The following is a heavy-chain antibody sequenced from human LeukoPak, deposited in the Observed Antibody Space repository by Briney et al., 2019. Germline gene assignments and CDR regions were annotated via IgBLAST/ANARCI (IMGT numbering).Heavy chain of an antibody. CDR2: IRGSGDRT. V-gene: IGHV3-23*01. D-gene: IGHD1-26*01. J-gene: IGHJ6*03. CDR1: GFTFSSYA. Sequence: GGSLRLSCAASGFTFSSYAVSWVRQAPGKGLEWVSAIRGSGDRTYYADSVKGRFTISRDNSKNTLYLQMDSLRVEDTAVYYCAKDSKIVGATFRSYHFMDVWGKGTAVTVSS. CDR3: AKDSKIVGATFRSYHFMDV.